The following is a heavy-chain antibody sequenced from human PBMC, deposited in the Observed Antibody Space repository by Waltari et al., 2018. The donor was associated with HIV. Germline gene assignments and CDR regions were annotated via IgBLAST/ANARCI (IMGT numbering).Heavy chain of an antibody. V-gene: IGHV4-61*02. D-gene: IGHD2-15*01. CDR1: GGSISRGSFS. Sequence: QVQLQESGPGLLKPSQTLSLTCTVSGGSISRGSFSWSWFRQSAGKTLEWIGRIYSSGSVNYNSSVASRVTSSRDTSKIQFSLLLTSVTAAASAIYYWARRSGSKGFDYWGQGTLVTVSS. CDR2: IYSSGSV. J-gene: IGHJ4*01. CDR3: ARRSGSKGFDY.